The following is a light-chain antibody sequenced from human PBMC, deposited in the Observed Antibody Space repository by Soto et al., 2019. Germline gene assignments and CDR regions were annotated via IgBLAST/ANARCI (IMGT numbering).Light chain of an antibody. CDR2: RNN. CDR1: SSNIGSNY. J-gene: IGLJ1*01. V-gene: IGLV1-47*01. Sequence: QSVLTQPPSASGTPGQRVTISCSGSSSNIGSNYVYWYQQLPGTAPKLLIYRNNQRPSGVPDRFSGSKSGTSASMAISGLGSEDEDDYYCAAWDDSLSGPVYVFGTGTKLTVL. CDR3: AAWDDSLSGPVYV.